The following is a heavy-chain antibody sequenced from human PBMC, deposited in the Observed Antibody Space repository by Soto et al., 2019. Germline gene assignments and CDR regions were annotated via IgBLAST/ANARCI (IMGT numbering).Heavy chain of an antibody. CDR3: ARIDYYYDSSGYGDNWFDP. V-gene: IGHV1-18*01. J-gene: IGHJ5*02. Sequence: ASVKVSCKASGYTFTSYGISWVRQAPGQGIEWMGWISAYNGNTNYAQKLQGRVTMTTDTSTSTAYMELRSLRSDDTAVYYCARIDYYYDSSGYGDNWFDPWGQGTLVTVSS. CDR2: ISAYNGNT. CDR1: GYTFTSYG. D-gene: IGHD3-22*01.